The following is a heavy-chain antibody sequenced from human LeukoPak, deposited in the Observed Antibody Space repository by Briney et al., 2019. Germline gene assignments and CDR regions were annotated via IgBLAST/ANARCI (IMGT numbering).Heavy chain of an antibody. V-gene: IGHV3-23*01. D-gene: IGHD3-22*01. Sequence: PGGSLRLSCAASGFTFSSYAMSWVRQAPGKGLEWVSSIGGGGVDTYYADSVKGRFTISRDNSKNTLYLQMNSLRAEDTAIYYCAKYSSGYYYVSSEDYFDYWGQGTLVTVSS. J-gene: IGHJ4*02. CDR1: GFTFSSYA. CDR3: AKYSSGYYYVSSEDYFDY. CDR2: IGGGGVDT.